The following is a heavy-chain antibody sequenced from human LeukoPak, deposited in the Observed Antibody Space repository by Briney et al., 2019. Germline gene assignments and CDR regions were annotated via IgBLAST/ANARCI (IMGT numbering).Heavy chain of an antibody. V-gene: IGHV3-66*01. Sequence: AGGSLRLSCAASGFTFSTFAMHWVRLSPGKGLEWVSVIYSGGTTYYADSVKGRFTISRDNAKNSLYLQMNSLRAEDTAVYYCARDSGYRTFDYWGQGTLVTVSS. D-gene: IGHD3-22*01. J-gene: IGHJ4*02. CDR2: IYSGGTT. CDR3: ARDSGYRTFDY. CDR1: GFTFSTFA.